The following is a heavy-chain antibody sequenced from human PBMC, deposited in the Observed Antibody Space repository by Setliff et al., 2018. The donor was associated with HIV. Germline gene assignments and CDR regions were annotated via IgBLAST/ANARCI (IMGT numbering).Heavy chain of an antibody. Sequence: PGGSLRLSCAASGFTFSSYAMSWVRQAPGKGLEWVSAISSSGGSTYYADSVKGRFTISRDNSKNTLYLQMNSLRAEDTAVYYCAKDVSIDYDFWSGAPPGYYYYMDVWGKGTTVTVSS. V-gene: IGHV3-23*01. D-gene: IGHD3-3*01. CDR2: ISSSGGST. CDR3: AKDVSIDYDFWSGAPPGYYYYMDV. CDR1: GFTFSSYA. J-gene: IGHJ6*03.